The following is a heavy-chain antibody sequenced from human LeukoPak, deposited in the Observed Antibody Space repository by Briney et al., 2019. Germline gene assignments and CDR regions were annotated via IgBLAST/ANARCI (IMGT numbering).Heavy chain of an antibody. J-gene: IGHJ5*02. CDR2: IYTSGST. CDR1: GGSISSYY. Sequence: SETLSLTCTVPGGSISSYYWSWIRQPAGKGLEWIGRIYTSGSTNYNPSLKSRVTMSVDTSKNQFSLKLSSVTAADTAVYYCARGNRITMVRGVIRNWFDPWGQGTLVTVSS. V-gene: IGHV4-4*07. CDR3: ARGNRITMVRGVIRNWFDP. D-gene: IGHD3-10*01.